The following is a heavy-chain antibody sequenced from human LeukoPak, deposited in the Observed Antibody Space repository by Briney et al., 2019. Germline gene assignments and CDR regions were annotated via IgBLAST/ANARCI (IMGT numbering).Heavy chain of an antibody. CDR2: ISAYNGNT. V-gene: IGHV1-18*01. D-gene: IGHD1-26*01. Sequence: ASVKVSCKVSGYTLTELSMHWVRQAPGKGLEWMGWISAYNGNTNYAQKLQGRVTMTTDTSTSTTYMELSSLRSDDTAVYYCARVGIDAFDIWGQGTMVTVSS. CDR1: GYTLTELS. CDR3: ARVGIDAFDI. J-gene: IGHJ3*02.